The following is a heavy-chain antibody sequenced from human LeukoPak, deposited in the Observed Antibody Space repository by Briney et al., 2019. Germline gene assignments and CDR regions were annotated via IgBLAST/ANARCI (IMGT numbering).Heavy chain of an antibody. CDR1: GGSFSAYYWY. D-gene: IGHD6-13*01. Sequence: SETLSLTCAVYGGSFSAYYWYWSWIRQPPGKGMEWIGEINHSGSTNYNPSLKSRVTISLDTSKNQFSLKLSSVTAADTAVYYCASTKYSSSWYDYGDYWGQGTLVTVSS. J-gene: IGHJ4*02. V-gene: IGHV4-34*01. CDR3: ASTKYSSSWYDYGDY. CDR2: INHSGST.